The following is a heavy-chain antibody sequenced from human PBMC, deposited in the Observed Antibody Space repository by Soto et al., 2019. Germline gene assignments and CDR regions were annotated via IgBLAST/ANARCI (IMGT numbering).Heavy chain of an antibody. V-gene: IGHV3-23*01. D-gene: IGHD6-6*01. CDR2: ISGSGGST. J-gene: IGHJ4*02. CDR1: GFTFSSYA. Sequence: GGSLRLSCAASGFTFSSYAMSWVRQAPGKGLEWVSAISGSGGSTYYADSVKGRFTISRDNSKNTLYLQMNSLRAEDTAVYYCATRSIAARRSYFDYWGQGTLVTVSS. CDR3: ATRSIAARRSYFDY.